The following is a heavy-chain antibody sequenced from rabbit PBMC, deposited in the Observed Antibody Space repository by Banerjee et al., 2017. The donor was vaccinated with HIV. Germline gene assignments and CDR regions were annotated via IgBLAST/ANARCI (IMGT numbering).Heavy chain of an antibody. Sequence: QSLEESGGDLVKPGASLTLTCKASGIDFSSYYYMCWVRQAPGKGLEWIACIYTSSGSTYYASWAKGRFTISKTSSTTVTLQMTSLTAADTATYFCARAFDDVGDWWSYFNLWGQGTLVTVS. D-gene: IGHD2-1*01. CDR2: IYTSSGST. CDR3: ARAFDDVGDWWSYFNL. J-gene: IGHJ4*01. CDR1: GIDFSSYYY. V-gene: IGHV1S40*01.